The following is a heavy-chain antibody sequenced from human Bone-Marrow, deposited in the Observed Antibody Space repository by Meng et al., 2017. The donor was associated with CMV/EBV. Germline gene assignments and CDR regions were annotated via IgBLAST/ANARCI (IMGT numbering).Heavy chain of an antibody. D-gene: IGHD6-6*01. Sequence: GESLKISCAASGFTFSDHYMDWVRQAPGKGLEWVGRVRQRSYTTEYAASVKVRFTISRDNAKNSLYLQMNSLRAEDTALYYCARVMYGSSSERYLDYWGQGTLVTVSS. V-gene: IGHV3-72*01. CDR3: ARVMYGSSSERYLDY. J-gene: IGHJ4*02. CDR1: GFTFSDHY. CDR2: VRQRSYTT.